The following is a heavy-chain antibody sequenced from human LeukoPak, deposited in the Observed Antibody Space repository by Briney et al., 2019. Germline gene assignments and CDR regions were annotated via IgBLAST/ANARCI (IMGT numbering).Heavy chain of an antibody. V-gene: IGHV4-39*01. CDR2: ISYSGST. CDR1: GGSISSRPYD. J-gene: IGHJ4*02. CDR3: ARHLSQGDGTKRGFYY. Sequence: PSETLPLTCTVSGGSISSRPYDWGWIRQPPGKGLEYIGSISYSGSTYYNPSLRSRVTISVDTSSNQFSLKLSSVTAADTAVYYCARHLSQGDGTKRGFYYWGQGTLVTVSS. D-gene: IGHD5-24*01.